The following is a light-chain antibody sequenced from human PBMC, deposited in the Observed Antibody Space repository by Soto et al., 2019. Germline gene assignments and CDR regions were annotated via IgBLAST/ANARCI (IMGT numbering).Light chain of an antibody. CDR2: DVT. J-gene: IGLJ1*01. CDR1: GNDVSGYNY. V-gene: IGLV2-14*01. CDR3: SSYTVRSTYV. Sequence: QSPLTQPASVSGSPGQSITISCTGTGNDVSGYNYVSWYQQYPGKAPKLMIYDVTNRPSGVSSRFSGSKSGYTASLTISGLQAEDEADYYCSSYTVRSTYVFGTGTKVTVL.